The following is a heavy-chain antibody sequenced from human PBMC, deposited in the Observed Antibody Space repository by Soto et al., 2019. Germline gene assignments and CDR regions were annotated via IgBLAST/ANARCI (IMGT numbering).Heavy chain of an antibody. CDR3: AKDKGVFNWATSYFDY. CDR1: GFTFSNYA. J-gene: IGHJ4*02. Sequence: GGSLRLSCAAPGFTFSNYAMHWVRQAPGKGLEWVALTSYDGNNEYYTDSVKGRFTISRDNSKNTLFLQMNSPRPEDTAVYYCAKDKGVFNWATSYFDYWGQGALVTVSS. CDR2: TSYDGNNE. D-gene: IGHD1-1*01. V-gene: IGHV3-30*18.